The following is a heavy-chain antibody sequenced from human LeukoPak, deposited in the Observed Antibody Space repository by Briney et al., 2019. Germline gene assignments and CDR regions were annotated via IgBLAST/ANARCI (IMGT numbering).Heavy chain of an antibody. V-gene: IGHV4-34*01. D-gene: IGHD4-17*01. CDR1: GGSFSGYY. CDR2: INHSGST. Sequence: TSETLSLTCAVYGGSFSGYYWSWIRQPPGKGLEWIGEINHSGSTNYNPSLKSRVTISVDTSKNQFSLKLSSVTAADTAVYYCARTAIDYGDYVFDYWGQGTLVTVSS. J-gene: IGHJ4*02. CDR3: ARTAIDYGDYVFDY.